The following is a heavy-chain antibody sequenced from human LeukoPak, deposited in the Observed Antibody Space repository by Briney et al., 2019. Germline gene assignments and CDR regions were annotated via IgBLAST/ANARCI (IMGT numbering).Heavy chain of an antibody. CDR3: AKAGYSSGWTPDAFDI. CDR2: KSYDGSNK. J-gene: IGHJ3*02. V-gene: IGHV3-30*18. Sequence: GGSLRLSCAASGFTFSSYGMHWVRQAPGKGLEWVAVKSYDGSNKYYADSVKGRFTISRDNSKNTLYLQMNSLRAEDTAVYYCAKAGYSSGWTPDAFDIWGQGTMVTVSS. D-gene: IGHD6-19*01. CDR1: GFTFSSYG.